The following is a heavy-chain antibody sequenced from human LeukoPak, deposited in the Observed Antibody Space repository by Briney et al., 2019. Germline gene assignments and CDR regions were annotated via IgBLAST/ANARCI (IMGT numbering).Heavy chain of an antibody. CDR1: GFTFSTYA. J-gene: IGHJ4*02. CDR3: PGVSESGWYYFDY. V-gene: IGHV3-30*03. CDR2: ISYEGSYK. Sequence: GGSLTLSCAASGFTFSTYAMHWVRQAPPRGLEWVAVISYEGSYKYYEDSLKGRFSISRDNSQKTLYLQMSSLRDEDTAVCYCPGVSESGWYYFDYWGQGTLVTVSS. D-gene: IGHD6-19*01.